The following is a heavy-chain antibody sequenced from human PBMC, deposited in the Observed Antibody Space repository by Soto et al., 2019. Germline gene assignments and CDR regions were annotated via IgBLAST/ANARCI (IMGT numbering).Heavy chain of an antibody. CDR1: GGSISRGGNY. Sequence: SETLSLTCTVSGGSISRGGNYWSWIRQHPGKGLEWIGYIYYSGSTYYNPSLKSRVTISVDTSKNQFSLKLSSVTAADTAVYYCARDMQGRRYGHYYYYGMDVWGQGTTVTVSS. CDR3: ARDMQGRRYGHYYYYGMDV. CDR2: IYYSGST. D-gene: IGHD5-18*01. J-gene: IGHJ6*02. V-gene: IGHV4-31*03.